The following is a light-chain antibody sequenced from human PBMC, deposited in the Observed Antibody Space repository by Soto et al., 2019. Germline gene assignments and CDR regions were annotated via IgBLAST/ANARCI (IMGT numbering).Light chain of an antibody. J-gene: IGLJ3*02. CDR3: CSSASSSSYWV. CDR1: SSDAGSYNF. Sequence: QSALTQPASVSGSPGQSITISCTGTSSDAGSYNFVSWYQQHPGKAPKVMIYEDSNRPSGVSNRFSGSKTGNTASLIISGLQAADEADYYCCSSASSSSYWVFGGGTKLTVL. CDR2: EDS. V-gene: IGLV2-23*01.